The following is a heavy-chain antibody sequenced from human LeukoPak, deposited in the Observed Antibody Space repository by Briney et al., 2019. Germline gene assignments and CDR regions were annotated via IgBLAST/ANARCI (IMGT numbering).Heavy chain of an antibody. CDR2: ISSSSSYT. CDR3: ARDREAMVRVVAFDI. J-gene: IGHJ3*02. CDR1: GFTFSDYY. V-gene: IGHV3-11*05. D-gene: IGHD5-18*01. Sequence: GGSLRLSCAASGFTFSDYYMSWIRQAPGKGLEWVSYISSSSSYTNYADSVKGRFTISRDNAKNSLYLQMNSLRAEDTAVYYCARDREAMVRVVAFDIWGQGTMVTVSS.